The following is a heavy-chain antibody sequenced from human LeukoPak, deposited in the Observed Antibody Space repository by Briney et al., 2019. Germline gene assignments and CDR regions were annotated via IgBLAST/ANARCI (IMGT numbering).Heavy chain of an antibody. J-gene: IGHJ6*02. D-gene: IGHD5-18*01. CDR2: ISGDGGST. CDR3: AKDMGYSYGYRDYYYYGMDV. CDR1: GFTFDDYA. Sequence: GGSLRLSCAASGFTFDDYAMHWVRQAPGKGPEWVSLISGDGGSTYYADSVKGRFTISRDNSKNSLYLQMNSLRTEDTALYYCAKDMGYSYGYRDYYYYGMDVWGQGTTVTVSS. V-gene: IGHV3-43*02.